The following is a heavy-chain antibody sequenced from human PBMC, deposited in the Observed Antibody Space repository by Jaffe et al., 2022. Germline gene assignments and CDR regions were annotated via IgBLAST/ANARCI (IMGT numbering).Heavy chain of an antibody. CDR1: GFTFTNYW. Sequence: EVQLVESGGGLVQPGGSLRLSCAASGFTFTNYWMHWVRQAPGKGLMWVSRINGDGTSTGYADSVKGRFTISKDNAKNTLYLQANSLGGEDTAVYFCARTKAAALHAFDIWGQGTVVTVSS. J-gene: IGHJ3*02. D-gene: IGHD2-15*01. CDR2: INGDGTST. CDR3: ARTKAAALHAFDI. V-gene: IGHV3-74*01.